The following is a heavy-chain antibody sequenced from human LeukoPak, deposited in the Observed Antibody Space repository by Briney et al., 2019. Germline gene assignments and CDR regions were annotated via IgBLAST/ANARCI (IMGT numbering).Heavy chain of an antibody. CDR3: ARGVWLEYYYYGMDV. J-gene: IGHJ6*02. CDR1: GFTFSSYE. Sequence: GGSLRLSCAASGFTFSSYEMNWVRQAPGKGLEWVSYIGSSGSTIYYADSVKGRFTISRDNAKNSLYLQMNSLRAEDTAVYYCARGVWLEYYYYGMDVWGQGTTVTVSS. CDR2: IGSSGSTI. D-gene: IGHD3-16*01. V-gene: IGHV3-48*03.